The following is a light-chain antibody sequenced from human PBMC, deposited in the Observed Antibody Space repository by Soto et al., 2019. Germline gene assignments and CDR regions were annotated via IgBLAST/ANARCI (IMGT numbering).Light chain of an antibody. CDR1: SGHSSYA. J-gene: IGLJ2*01. CDR3: QIWGTGIYVV. V-gene: IGLV4-69*01. CDR2: LNSDGSH. Sequence: QPVLTQSPSASASLGASVKLTCTLSSGHSSYAIAWHQQQPEKGPRYLMKLNSDGSHSKGDGIPDRFSGSSSGAERYLTISSLQSEDEADYYCQIWGTGIYVVFGGGTKVTVL.